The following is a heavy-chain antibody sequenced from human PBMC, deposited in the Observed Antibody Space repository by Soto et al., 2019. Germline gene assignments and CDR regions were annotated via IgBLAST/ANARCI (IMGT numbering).Heavy chain of an antibody. V-gene: IGHV4-30-4*01. J-gene: IGHJ5*02. CDR1: GGSISSGDYY. D-gene: IGHD2-21*01. CDR3: ARVGHINWFDP. Sequence: SETLSLTCTVSGGSISSGDYYWSWIRQPPGRGLEWIGYIYYSGSTYYNPSLKSRVTISVDTSKNQFSLKLSSVTAADTAVYYCARVGHINWFDPWGQGTLVTVSS. CDR2: IYYSGST.